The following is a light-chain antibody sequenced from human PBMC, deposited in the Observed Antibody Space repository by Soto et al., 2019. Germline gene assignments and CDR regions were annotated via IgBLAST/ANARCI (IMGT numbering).Light chain of an antibody. Sequence: QSVLTQPASVSGSPGQSITISCTGTSSDVGGYNYVSWYQQYPGKAPKVMIHEVSNRPSGVSDRFSGSKSGNTASLTISGLQAEDEADYYCSSYTSSSTVVFGGGTQLTVL. CDR1: SSDVGGYNY. CDR2: EVS. V-gene: IGLV2-14*01. J-gene: IGLJ2*01. CDR3: SSYTSSSTVV.